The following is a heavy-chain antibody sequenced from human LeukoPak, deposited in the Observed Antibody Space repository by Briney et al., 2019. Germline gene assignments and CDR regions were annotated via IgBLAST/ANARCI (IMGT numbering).Heavy chain of an antibody. CDR2: INPNSGGT. D-gene: IGHD6-13*01. Sequence: ASVKVSCKASGYTFTGYYMHWVRQAPGQGLEWMGWINPNSGGTNYAQKFQGRVTMTRDTSISTAYMELSRLRSDDTAVYYCARDFGAGGYSSSWGQGTLVTVSS. V-gene: IGHV1-2*02. CDR1: GYTFTGYY. CDR3: ARDFGAGGYSSS. J-gene: IGHJ4*02.